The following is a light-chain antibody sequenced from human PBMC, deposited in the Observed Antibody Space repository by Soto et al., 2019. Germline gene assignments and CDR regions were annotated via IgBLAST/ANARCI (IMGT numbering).Light chain of an antibody. V-gene: IGLV2-14*01. CDR3: SSYTGSSTDV. CDR1: SSDVGGYNY. Sequence: QSALTQPASVSGSPGQSITISCTGTSSDVGGYNYVSWYQQHPGKAPKLMIYDVSNRPSGVSNRFSGSKSANTASLTISGLQAEDEADYYCSSYTGSSTDVFGGGTKLTVL. J-gene: IGLJ2*01. CDR2: DVS.